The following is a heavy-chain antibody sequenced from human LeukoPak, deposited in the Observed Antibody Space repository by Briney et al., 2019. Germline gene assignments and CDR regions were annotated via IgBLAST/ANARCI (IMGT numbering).Heavy chain of an antibody. CDR2: IYYSGST. CDR3: ARVAVGATTDFFGAFDI. CDR1: GGSISSGDYY. Sequence: NPSETLSLTCTVSGGSISSGDYYWSWIRQPPGKGLEWIGYIYYSGSTYYNPSLKSRVTISVDTSKNQFSLKLSSVTAAGTAVYYCARVAVGATTDFFGAFDIWGQGTMVTVSS. D-gene: IGHD1-26*01. V-gene: IGHV4-30-4*08. J-gene: IGHJ3*02.